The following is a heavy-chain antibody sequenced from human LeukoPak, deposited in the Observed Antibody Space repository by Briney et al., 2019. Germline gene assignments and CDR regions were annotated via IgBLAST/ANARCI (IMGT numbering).Heavy chain of an antibody. J-gene: IGHJ4*02. Sequence: EASVKVSCKASGYTFTGYHMHWVRQAPGQGLEWMGWINPNSGGTNYAQKFQGWVTMTRDTSISTAYMELSRLRSDDTAVYYCARGSTVVKYYFDYWGQGTLVTVSS. V-gene: IGHV1-2*04. D-gene: IGHD4-23*01. CDR1: GYTFTGYH. CDR3: ARGSTVVKYYFDY. CDR2: INPNSGGT.